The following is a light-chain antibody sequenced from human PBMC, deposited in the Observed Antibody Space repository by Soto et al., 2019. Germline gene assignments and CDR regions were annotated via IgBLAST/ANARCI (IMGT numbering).Light chain of an antibody. V-gene: IGKV3-11*01. Sequence: EILFTQSPATLSSFPGDRVTPPCRASQYINTRLAWYQHRPGQAPRLLIYQTSLRAAGIPARFSASGSGTDFTLTISDVQPEDFALYYCHQRQSWPRTFGQGTKVDIK. CDR1: QYINTR. CDR2: QTS. CDR3: HQRQSWPRT. J-gene: IGKJ1*01.